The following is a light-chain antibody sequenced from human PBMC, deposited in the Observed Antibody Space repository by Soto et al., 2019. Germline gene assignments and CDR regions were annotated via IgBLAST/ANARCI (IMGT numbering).Light chain of an antibody. Sequence: QSVLTQPASESGSPGQSITISCTGTSSDVGSYNYVSWYQQHPGKAPKLMIYEVSNRPSGVSNRFSGSKSGNTASLTISGLQSEDEADYYCSSYTSTSTPVVFGGGIKLTVL. CDR1: SSDVGSYNY. J-gene: IGLJ2*01. V-gene: IGLV2-14*01. CDR3: SSYTSTSTPVV. CDR2: EVS.